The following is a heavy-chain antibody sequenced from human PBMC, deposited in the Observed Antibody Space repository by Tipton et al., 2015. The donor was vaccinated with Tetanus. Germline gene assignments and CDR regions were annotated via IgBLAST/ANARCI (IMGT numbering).Heavy chain of an antibody. V-gene: IGHV3-7*03. CDR2: IKPDGSAQ. J-gene: IGHJ2*01. Sequence: SLRLSCVASGFSFSTYWMNWVRQAPGMGLEWVAGIKPDGSAQYYGDSVKGRFTISRDNFKNTLFLQLTSLRPEDTAVYYCARVWGRGQLVTKPNWYFDLWGRGTLVTVSS. CDR3: ARVWGRGQLVTKPNWYFDL. D-gene: IGHD6-6*01. CDR1: GFSFSTYW.